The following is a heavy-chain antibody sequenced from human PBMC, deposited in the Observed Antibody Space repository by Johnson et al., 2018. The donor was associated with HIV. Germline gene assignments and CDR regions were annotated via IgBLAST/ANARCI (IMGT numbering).Heavy chain of an antibody. CDR1: GFTFSNAW. D-gene: IGHD6-19*01. Sequence: VQLVESGGGLVKPGGSLRLSCAASGFTFSNAWMNWVRQAPGKGLEWVGRIKSKTDGGTTDYAAPVKGRFTISRDDSKNTLYLQMNSLRAEDTAVYYCARDKAVGYSSGWHAFDIWGQGTMVTVSS. V-gene: IGHV3-15*05. J-gene: IGHJ3*02. CDR3: ARDKAVGYSSGWHAFDI. CDR2: IKSKTDGGTT.